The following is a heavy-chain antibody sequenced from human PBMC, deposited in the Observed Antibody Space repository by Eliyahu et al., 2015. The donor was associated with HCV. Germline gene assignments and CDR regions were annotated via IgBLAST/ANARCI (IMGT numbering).Heavy chain of an antibody. V-gene: IGHV4-59*01. CDR1: GGSIXSYY. CDR3: ASGGGGIAMAGTGGWFDP. D-gene: IGHD6-19*01. J-gene: IGHJ5*02. Sequence: QVQLQESGPGLVKPSETLSLICTXSGGSIXSYYWSWIRQPXGKGLEWIGXTHHSGSSNCNPSLKSRVTISLDTSKNQLSLKLNSVTAADTAVYYCASGGGGIAMAGTGGWFDPWGQGTLVTVSS. CDR2: THHSGSS.